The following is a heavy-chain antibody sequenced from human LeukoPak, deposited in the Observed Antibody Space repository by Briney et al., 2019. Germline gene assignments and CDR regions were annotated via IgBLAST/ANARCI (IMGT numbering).Heavy chain of an antibody. D-gene: IGHD3-3*01. CDR3: ARDGYYDFWSGYYNRWFDP. Sequence: SETLSLTCTVSGGSISSYYWSWIRQPPGKGLEWIGEINHSGSTNYNPSLKSRVTISVDTSKNQFSLKLSSVTAADTAVYYCARDGYYDFWSGYYNRWFDPWGQGTLVTVSS. CDR1: GGSISSYY. J-gene: IGHJ5*02. CDR2: INHSGST. V-gene: IGHV4-34*01.